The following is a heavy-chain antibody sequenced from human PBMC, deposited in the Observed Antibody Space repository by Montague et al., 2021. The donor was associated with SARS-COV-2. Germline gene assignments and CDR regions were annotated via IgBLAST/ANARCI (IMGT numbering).Heavy chain of an antibody. CDR2: IYYSGST. Sequence: SETLSLTCTVSGGSISSYYWSWIRQPPGKGLEWIGYIYYSGSTNXNPSLKSRVTISVDTSKSQFSLKLSSVTAADTAVYYCARTYYDILTGYYNRGAFDIWGQGTMVTVSS. D-gene: IGHD3-9*01. V-gene: IGHV4-59*08. CDR1: GGSISSYY. J-gene: IGHJ3*02. CDR3: ARTYYDILTGYYNRGAFDI.